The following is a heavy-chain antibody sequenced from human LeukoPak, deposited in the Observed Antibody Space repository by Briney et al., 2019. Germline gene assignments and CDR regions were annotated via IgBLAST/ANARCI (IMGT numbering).Heavy chain of an antibody. D-gene: IGHD3-22*01. CDR1: GYSFSDYW. Sequence: GESLEISCKGSGYSFSDYWIGWVRQMPGKGLEWMGIIYSGDSYTRYSPSFQGQVTISADKSISTAYLQWTSLKASDTAMYYCARRAYDSSGYHFDYWGQGTLVTVSS. V-gene: IGHV5-51*01. CDR3: ARRAYDSSGYHFDY. J-gene: IGHJ4*02. CDR2: IYSGDSYT.